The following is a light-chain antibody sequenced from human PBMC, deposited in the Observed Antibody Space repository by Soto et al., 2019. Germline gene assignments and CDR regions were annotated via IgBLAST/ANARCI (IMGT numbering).Light chain of an antibody. V-gene: IGLV3-21*02. Sequence: SYELTQPPSVSVAPGQTARITCGGNNIGAYSVYWYQQKPGQAPVLVVYDDTNRPSGIPGRFSGSNSGNTATLTISSVEAGDEAAYYFQVWDSDSDPSYVFGGWTKVTVL. CDR1: NIGAYS. CDR3: QVWDSDSDPSYV. CDR2: DDT. J-gene: IGLJ1*01.